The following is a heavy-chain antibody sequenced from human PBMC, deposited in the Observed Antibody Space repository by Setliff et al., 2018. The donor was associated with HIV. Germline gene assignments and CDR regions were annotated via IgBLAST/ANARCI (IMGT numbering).Heavy chain of an antibody. V-gene: IGHV1-69*10. CDR3: AGAPFRIMSAHYRTLDY. CDR2: IIPISDMT. D-gene: IGHD3-9*01. Sequence: SVKVSCKASGGTFTNYIYSWVRQAPGRGLEWMGGIIPISDMTHYAQHFQGRVTITADTATSTAYMELTSLGSGDTAIYFCAGAPFRIMSAHYRTLDYWGQGTLVTVSS. CDR1: GGTFTNYI. J-gene: IGHJ4*02.